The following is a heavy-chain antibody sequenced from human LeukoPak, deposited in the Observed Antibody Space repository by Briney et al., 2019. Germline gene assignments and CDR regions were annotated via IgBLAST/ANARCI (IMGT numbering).Heavy chain of an antibody. D-gene: IGHD3-10*01. CDR2: ISGSGGST. CDR3: AKPMVRGVIIIWDFDY. J-gene: IGHJ4*02. V-gene: IGHV3-23*01. CDR1: GFTFSSYA. Sequence: GGSLRLSCAASGFTFSSYAMSWVRQAPGKGLEWVSAISGSGGSTYYADSVKGRFTISRDNSKNTLYLQMNSLRAEDTAVYYCAKPMVRGVIIIWDFDYWGQGTLVTVSS.